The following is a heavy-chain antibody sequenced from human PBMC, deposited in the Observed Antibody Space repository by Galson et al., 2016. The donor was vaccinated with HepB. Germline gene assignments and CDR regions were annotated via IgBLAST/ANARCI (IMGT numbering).Heavy chain of an antibody. J-gene: IGHJ4*02. V-gene: IGHV3-15*01. CDR2: VKRETEGGTS. CDR1: GFAFSDTW. D-gene: IGHD3-16*01. CDR3: AAVTGGIPFM. Sequence: SLRLSCAASGFAFSDTWMSWVRQAPGKGLEWVGRVKRETEGGTSDYAAPVKGRFTIPRDDSKKTVYLQMNSLKTDDTAVYYCAAVTGGIPFMWGQGALVTVSS.